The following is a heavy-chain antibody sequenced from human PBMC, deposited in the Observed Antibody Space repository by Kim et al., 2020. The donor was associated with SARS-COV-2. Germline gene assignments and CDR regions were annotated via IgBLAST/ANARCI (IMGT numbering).Heavy chain of an antibody. CDR1: GGTFSSYA. D-gene: IGHD1-1*01. CDR2: IIPIFGTA. J-gene: IGHJ6*02. CDR3: ARLVDPRKNDYYYYGMDV. Sequence: SVKVSCKASGGTFSSYAISWVRQAPGQGLEWMGGIIPIFGTANYAQKFQGRVTITADESTSTAYMELSSLRSEDTAVYYCARLVDPRKNDYYYYGMDVWGQGTTVTVSS. V-gene: IGHV1-69*13.